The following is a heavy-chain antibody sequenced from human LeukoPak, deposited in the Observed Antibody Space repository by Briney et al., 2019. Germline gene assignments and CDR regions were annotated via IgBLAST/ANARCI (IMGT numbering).Heavy chain of an antibody. Sequence: SETLSLTCAVYGGSFSGYYWSWIRQPPGKGLEWIGDINHSGSTNYNPSLKSRVTISVDTSKNQFSLKLSSVTAADTAVYYCARERGGWLRFNYFDYWGQGTLVTVSS. CDR2: INHSGST. D-gene: IGHD5-12*01. V-gene: IGHV4-34*01. J-gene: IGHJ4*02. CDR1: GGSFSGYY. CDR3: ARERGGWLRFNYFDY.